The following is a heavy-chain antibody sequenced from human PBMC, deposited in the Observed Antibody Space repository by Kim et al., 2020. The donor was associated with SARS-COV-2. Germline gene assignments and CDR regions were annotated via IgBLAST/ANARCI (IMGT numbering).Heavy chain of an antibody. CDR2: INHSGST. CDR1: GGSFSGYY. J-gene: IGHJ4*02. CDR3: ARHRGRGDYRGAIDY. D-gene: IGHD4-17*01. Sequence: SETLSLTCAVYGGSFSGYYWSWIRQPPGKGLEWIGEINHSGSTNYNPSLKSRVTISVDTSKNQFSLKLSSVTAADTAGYYCARHRGRGDYRGAIDYWGQGTLVTVSS. V-gene: IGHV4-34*01.